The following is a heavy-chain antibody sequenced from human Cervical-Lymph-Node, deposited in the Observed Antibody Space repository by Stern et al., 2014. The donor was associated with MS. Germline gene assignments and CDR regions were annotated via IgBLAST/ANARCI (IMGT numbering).Heavy chain of an antibody. D-gene: IGHD3-22*01. CDR2: VNPNSGDT. CDR3: ARFYYDSSSYSFDY. Sequence: QVQLVQSGAEVKKPGASVKVSCKASGYTFTDYYMHWVRQAPGQGLEWMGRVNPNSGDTNYAQKFQGRVTMTRDTSITTSYMELSSLRSDDTAVYYCARFYYDSSSYSFDYWGQGTLVTVSS. J-gene: IGHJ4*02. V-gene: IGHV1-2*06. CDR1: GYTFTDYY.